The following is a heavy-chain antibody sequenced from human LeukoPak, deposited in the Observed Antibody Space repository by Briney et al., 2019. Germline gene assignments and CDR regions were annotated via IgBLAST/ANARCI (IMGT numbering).Heavy chain of an antibody. V-gene: IGHV3-21*04. CDR3: ARGQRHIAAADY. Sequence: PGGSLRLSCAASGFTFSSYSMNWVRQAPGKGLEWVSSISSSSSYIYYADSVKGRFTISRDNAKNSLYLQMNSLRAEDTAVYYCARGQRHIAAADYWGQGTLVTVSS. CDR1: GFTFSSYS. J-gene: IGHJ4*02. CDR2: ISSSSSYI. D-gene: IGHD6-13*01.